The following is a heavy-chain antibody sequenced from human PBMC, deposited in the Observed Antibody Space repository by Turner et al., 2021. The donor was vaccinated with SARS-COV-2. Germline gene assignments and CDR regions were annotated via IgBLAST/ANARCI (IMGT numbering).Heavy chain of an antibody. V-gene: IGHV3-21*01. J-gene: IGHJ6*02. CDR2: ISSSSRYI. CDR1: GFTLSSYS. CDR3: ASIAAADPKYYHYYGMDV. D-gene: IGHD6-13*01. Sequence: EVQLVESGGGLVTPGGSLGLPCAASGFTLSSYSMTWVRQAPGKGVEGVSSISSSSRYIYYADSVKGRYTISRDNAKNSLYLQMNSLRAEDTAVYYCASIAAADPKYYHYYGMDVWGQGTTVTVSS.